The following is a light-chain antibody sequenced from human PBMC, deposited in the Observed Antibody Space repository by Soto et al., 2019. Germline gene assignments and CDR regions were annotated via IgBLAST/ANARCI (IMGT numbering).Light chain of an antibody. Sequence: QSVLTQPASVSGAPGQSITISCTATNSDVNYVSWHQQHPGKAPKLMIYEVINRSSGVSARFSGSKSGNTASLTISGLQAEDEADYYCCSYAGSFYVFGTGPKVTVL. CDR3: CSYAGSFYV. V-gene: IGLV2-14*01. CDR2: EVI. CDR1: NSDVNY. J-gene: IGLJ1*01.